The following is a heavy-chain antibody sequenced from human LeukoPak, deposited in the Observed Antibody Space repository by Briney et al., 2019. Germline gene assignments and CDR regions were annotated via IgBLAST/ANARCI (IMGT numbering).Heavy chain of an antibody. CDR1: GFTFSSFA. D-gene: IGHD3-3*01. V-gene: IGHV3-64D*09. Sequence: GGSLRLSCSASGFTFSSFAIHWVRQAPGKGLEYVSAISPSGGSTFYPDSVKGRFTISRDNSKNTVYLQLSSLRAEDTAVYYCVKRALTTAWIDNWGQEPVDTVSS. CDR3: VKRALTTAWIDN. J-gene: IGHJ4*02. CDR2: ISPSGGST.